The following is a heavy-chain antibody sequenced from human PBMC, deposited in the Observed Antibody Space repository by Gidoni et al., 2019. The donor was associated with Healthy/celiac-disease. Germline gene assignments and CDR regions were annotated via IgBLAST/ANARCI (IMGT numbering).Heavy chain of an antibody. CDR2: ISGSGGSK. CDR3: ASRVPGYSSSWFDY. Sequence: EVQLLESGGGLVQPGGSLCLSCAASGFTFSSYAMSWVRQAPGKGLEWVSAISGSGGSKYYADSVKGRFTISRDNSKNTLYLQMNSLRAEDTAVYYCASRVPGYSSSWFDYWGQGTLVTVSS. V-gene: IGHV3-23*01. D-gene: IGHD6-13*01. CDR1: GFTFSSYA. J-gene: IGHJ4*02.